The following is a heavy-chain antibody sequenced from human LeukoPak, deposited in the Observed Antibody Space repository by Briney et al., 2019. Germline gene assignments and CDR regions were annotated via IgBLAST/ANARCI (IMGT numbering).Heavy chain of an antibody. D-gene: IGHD5-24*01. CDR2: INPNSGGT. CDR1: GYTFTGYY. J-gene: IGHJ4*02. CDR3: AKDHGAYYFDY. Sequence: ASVKVSCKASGYTFTGYYMHWVRQAPGQGLEWMGWINPNSGGTNYAQKFQGRVTMTRETSISTAYMELNSLRAEDTAVYYCAKDHGAYYFDYWGQGTLVTVSS. V-gene: IGHV1-2*02.